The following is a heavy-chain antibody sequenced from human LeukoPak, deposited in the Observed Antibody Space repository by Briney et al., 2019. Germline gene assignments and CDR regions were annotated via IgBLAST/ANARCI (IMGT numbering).Heavy chain of an antibody. CDR1: GFTFSSYA. J-gene: IGHJ4*02. CDR3: AKESASKIWLQLRGAGTFDY. Sequence: PGGSLRLSCAASGFTFSSYAMSWVRQAPGKGLEWVSSISGSGGSTYYADSVKGRFTISRDNSKKTVYLQMNSLRAEDTAVYYCAKESASKIWLQLRGAGTFDYWGQGTLVTVSS. CDR2: ISGSGGST. D-gene: IGHD5-24*01. V-gene: IGHV3-23*01.